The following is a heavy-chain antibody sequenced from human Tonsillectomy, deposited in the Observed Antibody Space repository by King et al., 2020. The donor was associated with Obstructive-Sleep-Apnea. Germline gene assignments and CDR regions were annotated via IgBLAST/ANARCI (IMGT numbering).Heavy chain of an antibody. Sequence: QLQESGPGLVKPSETLSLTCTVSGGSISSYYWSWIRQPPGKGLEWIGYIYYSGSTNYNPSLKSRVTISVDTSKNQFSLKLSSVTAADTAVYYFAREYNYSDFDYWGQGTLVTVSS. J-gene: IGHJ4*02. D-gene: IGHD5-24*01. V-gene: IGHV4-59*01. CDR1: GGSISSYY. CDR3: AREYNYSDFDY. CDR2: IYYSGST.